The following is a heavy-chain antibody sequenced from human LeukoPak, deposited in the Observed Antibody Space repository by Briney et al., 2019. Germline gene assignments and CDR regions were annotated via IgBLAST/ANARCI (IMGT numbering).Heavy chain of an antibody. V-gene: IGHV4-34*01. CDR3: ARGRQAWLQHSGFDY. CDR1: GGSFSGYY. J-gene: IGHJ4*02. Sequence: SETLSLTCAVYGGSFSGYYWSWIRQPPGKGLEWIGEINHSGSTNYNPSLKSRVTISVDTSKNQFSLKLSSVTAADTAVYYCARGRQAWLQHSGFDYWGQGTLVTVSS. D-gene: IGHD5-18*01. CDR2: INHSGST.